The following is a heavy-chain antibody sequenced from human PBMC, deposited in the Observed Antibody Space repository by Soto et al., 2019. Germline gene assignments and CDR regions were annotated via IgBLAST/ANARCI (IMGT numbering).Heavy chain of an antibody. Sequence: VKVSCKASGGTFSSYAISWVRQAPGQGLEWMGGIIPIFGTANYAQKFQGRVTITADESTSTAYMELSSLRSEDTAVYYCAIVIYSGYDFILPDYYYYGMDVWGQGTTVTVSS. V-gene: IGHV1-69*01. CDR3: AIVIYSGYDFILPDYYYYGMDV. J-gene: IGHJ6*02. D-gene: IGHD5-12*01. CDR2: IIPIFGTA. CDR1: GGTFSSYA.